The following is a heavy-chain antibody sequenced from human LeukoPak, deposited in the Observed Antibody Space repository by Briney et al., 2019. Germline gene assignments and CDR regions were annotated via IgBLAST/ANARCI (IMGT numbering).Heavy chain of an antibody. CDR3: ARDRGYSYGYDY. CDR2: IYSGGST. D-gene: IGHD5-18*01. Sequence: GGSLRLSCAASGFTFSSYAMSWVRQAPGKGLEWVSVIYSGGSTYYADSVKGRFTISRDNSKNTLYLQMNSLRAEDTAVYYCARDRGYSYGYDYWGQGTLVTVSS. CDR1: GFTFSSYA. V-gene: IGHV3-53*01. J-gene: IGHJ4*02.